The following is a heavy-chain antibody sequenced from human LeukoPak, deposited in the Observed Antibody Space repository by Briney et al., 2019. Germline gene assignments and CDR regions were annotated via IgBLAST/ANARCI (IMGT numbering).Heavy chain of an antibody. CDR1: GFTFSSYS. V-gene: IGHV3-48*01. Sequence: GGSLRLSCAASGFTFSSYSMNWVRQAPGKGLEWVSYISSSTSTIYYADSVKGRFTISRDNAKNSLYLQMNSLRAEDTAVYYCARDRWASNAFDIWGQGTMVTVSS. CDR2: ISSSTSTI. J-gene: IGHJ3*02. D-gene: IGHD4-23*01. CDR3: ARDRWASNAFDI.